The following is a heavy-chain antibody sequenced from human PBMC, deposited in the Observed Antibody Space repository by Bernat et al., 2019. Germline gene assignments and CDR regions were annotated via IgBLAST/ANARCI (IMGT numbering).Heavy chain of an antibody. CDR3: ARSPRNGDVDY. J-gene: IGHJ4*02. CDR1: GFTFSVSW. Sequence: EVQLVESGGGLVQPGGSLRLSCAASGFTFSVSWMSWVRQAPGKGLEWVANINQDGSEKYYVDSVRGRFTISRDNAKNSLYLQMNSLRADDTAVYYCARSPRNGDVDYWGQGTLVTVSS. V-gene: IGHV3-7*03. D-gene: IGHD7-27*01. CDR2: INQDGSEK.